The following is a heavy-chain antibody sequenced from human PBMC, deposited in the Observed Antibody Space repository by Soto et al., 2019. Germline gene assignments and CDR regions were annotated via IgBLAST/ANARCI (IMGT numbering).Heavy chain of an antibody. V-gene: IGHV4-34*01. J-gene: IGHJ5*02. CDR2: SKHRGST. Sequence: QVQLQQWGAGLLKPSETLSLTCAVYGGSFSGYYWSWIRQPPGKGLEWIGESKHRGSTNYNPSLRSRVTISVDTSKNQFSLKLSSVTAADAAVYYWARVVVVVAATPAANWFDPWGQGTLVTVSS. CDR3: ARVVVVVAATPAANWFDP. CDR1: GGSFSGYY. D-gene: IGHD2-15*01.